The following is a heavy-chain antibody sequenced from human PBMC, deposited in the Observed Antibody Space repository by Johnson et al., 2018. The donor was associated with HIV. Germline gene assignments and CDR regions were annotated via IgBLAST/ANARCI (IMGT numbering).Heavy chain of an antibody. CDR3: ARDPRRQSGNSSSWSYDDAFDI. V-gene: IGHV3-23*01. Sequence: VQLLESGGGLVQPGGSLRLSCAVSGFTFSNYAMSWVRQAPGKGLEWVSGISGSGENKHYADSVKGRFTISSDNSKNTLYLQMNSRRAEDKAVYYCARDPRRQSGNSSSWSYDDAFDIWGQGTMVTVSS. J-gene: IGHJ3*02. D-gene: IGHD6-13*01. CDR1: GFTFSNYA. CDR2: ISGSGENK.